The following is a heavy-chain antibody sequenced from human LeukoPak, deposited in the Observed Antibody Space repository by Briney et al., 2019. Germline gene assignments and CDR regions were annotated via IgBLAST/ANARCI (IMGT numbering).Heavy chain of an antibody. J-gene: IGHJ4*02. Sequence: ASVKVSCKASGYTFTNYEIHWVRQATGQGLEWMGWMNPNSGDTAYAQKFQGRITMTRSTFISTAYMELSSLRSEDTAVYYCARGLGTYDSSELTWPMISFWGQGTVVTVSS. V-gene: IGHV1-8*01. CDR3: ARGLGTYDSSELTWPMISF. CDR1: GYTFTNYE. D-gene: IGHD3-22*01. CDR2: MNPNSGDT.